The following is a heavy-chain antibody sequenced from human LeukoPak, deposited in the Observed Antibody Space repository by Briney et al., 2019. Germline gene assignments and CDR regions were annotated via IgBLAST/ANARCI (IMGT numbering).Heavy chain of an antibody. J-gene: IGHJ6*04. CDR2: IYSGGDT. CDR3: ARRDSGWDV. D-gene: IGHD5-24*01. V-gene: IGHV3-53*01. CDR1: GFTVSRKY. Sequence: GGSLRLSCAASGFTVSRKYMSWVRQAPGQGLEWVSVIYSGGDTYYADSVKGRFTISRDDSKNTLYLQMNSLRVDDTAVYYCARRDSGWDVWGKGTTVTVSS.